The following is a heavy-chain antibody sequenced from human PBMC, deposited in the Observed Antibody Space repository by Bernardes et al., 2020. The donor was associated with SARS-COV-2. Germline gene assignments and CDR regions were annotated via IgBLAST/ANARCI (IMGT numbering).Heavy chain of an antibody. V-gene: IGHV4-59*01. D-gene: IGHD3-3*01. Sequence: SETLSLTCTVSGGSISSYYWSWIRQPPGQGLEWIGYIYYSGSTNYNPSLKSRVTISVDTSKNQFSLKLSSVTAADTAVYYCARDLGSGYSDYYYGMDVWGQGTTVTVSS. CDR3: ARDLGSGYSDYYYGMDV. J-gene: IGHJ6*02. CDR1: GGSISSYY. CDR2: IYYSGST.